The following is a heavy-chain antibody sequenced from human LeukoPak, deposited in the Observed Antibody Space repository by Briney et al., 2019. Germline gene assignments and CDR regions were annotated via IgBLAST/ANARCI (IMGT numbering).Heavy chain of an antibody. CDR1: GFTFSTYA. CDR2: ISYDGRNE. CDR3: ARAYSGSPDY. Sequence: GRSLRLSCAASGFTFSTYAMHWVRQAPGKGLEWVATISYDGRNEYYADSVKGRLTISRDNSKKTLYLQMNSLSAEDTAVYYCARAYSGSPDYWGQGTLVTVSS. V-gene: IGHV3-30*04. J-gene: IGHJ4*02. D-gene: IGHD5-12*01.